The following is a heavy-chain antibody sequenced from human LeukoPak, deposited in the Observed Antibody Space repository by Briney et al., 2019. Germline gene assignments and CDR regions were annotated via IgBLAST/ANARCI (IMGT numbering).Heavy chain of an antibody. CDR3: AKERGSGYDRYYFDY. D-gene: IGHD5-12*01. J-gene: IGHJ4*02. Sequence: PGGSLRLSCAASGFTFSSYAMSWVRQAPGKGLEWVSAISGSGGSTYYADSMKGRFTISRDNSKNTLYLQMNSLRTEDTAVYYCAKERGSGYDRYYFDYWGQGTLVTVSS. CDR2: ISGSGGST. CDR1: GFTFSSYA. V-gene: IGHV3-23*01.